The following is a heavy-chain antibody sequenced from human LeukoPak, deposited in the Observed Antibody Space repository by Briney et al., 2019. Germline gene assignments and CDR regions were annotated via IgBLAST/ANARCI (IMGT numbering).Heavy chain of an antibody. V-gene: IGHV4-4*09. CDR1: GGSISSYY. J-gene: IGHJ6*03. D-gene: IGHD1-26*01. Sequence: PSETLSLTCTVSGGSISSYYWSWIRLPPGKGLEWIGYIYTSGITDYSPSLKSRVAISVDTSKNQFSLKLSSMTAADTAVFYCARVGADYYYYYMDVWGKGTTVTVSS. CDR3: ARVGADYYYYYMDV. CDR2: IYTSGIT.